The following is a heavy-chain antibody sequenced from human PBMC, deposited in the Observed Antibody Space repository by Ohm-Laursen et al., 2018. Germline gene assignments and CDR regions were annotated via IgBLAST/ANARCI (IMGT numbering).Heavy chain of an antibody. CDR3: ARDGNTHSSGWGSFDY. J-gene: IGHJ4*02. Sequence: SLRLSCAASGFTFSSYWMSWVRQAPGKGLEWVSVIYSGGSTYYADSVKGRFTISRDNSKNTLYLQMNSLRAEDTAVYYCARDGNTHSSGWGSFDYWGQGTLVTVSS. CDR2: IYSGGST. V-gene: IGHV3-53*01. D-gene: IGHD6-19*01. CDR1: GFTFSSYW.